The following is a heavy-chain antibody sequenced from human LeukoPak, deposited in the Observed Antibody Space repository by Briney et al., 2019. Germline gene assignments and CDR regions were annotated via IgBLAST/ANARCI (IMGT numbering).Heavy chain of an antibody. CDR1: GGSINSYY. V-gene: IGHV4-59*01. D-gene: IGHD5-18*01. CDR3: ARVGPWIQIWYFDY. J-gene: IGHJ4*02. Sequence: PSETLSLTCTVSGGSINSYYWSWIRQSPGKGLEWVGYISYSGGTNYSPSLKSRVTISLDTSKSQFSLNLSSVTAADTAVYYCARVGPWIQIWYFDYWGQGTLVTVSS. CDR2: ISYSGGT.